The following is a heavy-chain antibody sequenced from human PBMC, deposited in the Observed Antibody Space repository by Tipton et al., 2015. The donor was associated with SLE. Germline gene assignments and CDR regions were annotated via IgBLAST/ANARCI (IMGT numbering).Heavy chain of an antibody. CDR3: ARLGNPMSFDY. Sequence: PGLVKPSETLSLTCTVSGGSISSSSYYWGWIRQPPGKGLEWIGSIYYSGSTYYNPSLKSRVTISVDTSKNQFSLKLSSVTAADTAVYYCARLGNPMSFDYWGQGTLVTVSS. V-gene: IGHV4-39*07. J-gene: IGHJ4*02. CDR2: IYYSGST. CDR1: GGSISSSSYY. D-gene: IGHD3-10*02.